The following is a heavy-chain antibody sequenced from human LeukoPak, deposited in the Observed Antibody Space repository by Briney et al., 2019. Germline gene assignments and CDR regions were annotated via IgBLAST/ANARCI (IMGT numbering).Heavy chain of an antibody. CDR1: GFTFSSYA. CDR3: AKDRTTGYGDYQYDY. V-gene: IGHV3-30*04. CDR2: ISYDGSNK. D-gene: IGHD4-17*01. Sequence: GRSLRLSCAASGFTFSSYAMHWVRQAPGKGLEWVAVISYDGSNKYYADSVKGRFTISRDNSKNTLYLQMNSLRAEDTAVYYCAKDRTTGYGDYQYDYWGQGTLVTVSS. J-gene: IGHJ4*02.